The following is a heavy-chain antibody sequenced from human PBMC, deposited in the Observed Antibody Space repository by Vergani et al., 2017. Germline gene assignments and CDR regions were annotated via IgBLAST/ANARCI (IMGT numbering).Heavy chain of an antibody. CDR1: GGSFSTGGQS. D-gene: IGHD2-21*01. J-gene: IGHJ3*01. CDR2: IYTSGAT. V-gene: IGHV4-61*02. CDR3: AXDGGEYDKDALDV. Sequence: QVQLQQWGAGLLKPSETLSLTCAVSGGSFSTGGQSWTWLRQSAGKGLEWIGRIYTSGATNYNPSLRSRAIMSVDASKKQFSLKLTSVTAADTAVYYCAXDGGEYDKDALDVWGQGTKVTVTS.